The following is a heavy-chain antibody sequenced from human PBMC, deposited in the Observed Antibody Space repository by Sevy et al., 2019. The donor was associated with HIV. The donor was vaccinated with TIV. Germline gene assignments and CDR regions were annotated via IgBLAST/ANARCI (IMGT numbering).Heavy chain of an antibody. Sequence: GGSLRLSCAASVFSFRSYGMHWVRQAPGKGLEWVAFIRFDGSNKHYADSVKGRFTISRDYSTNTLNLQMNSLRTEDTAVYYRANVQEKSSSWYPPDHWGQGTLVTVSS. J-gene: IGHJ4*02. V-gene: IGHV3-30*02. CDR1: VFSFRSYG. CDR2: IRFDGSNK. D-gene: IGHD6-13*01. CDR3: ANVQEKSSSWYPPDH.